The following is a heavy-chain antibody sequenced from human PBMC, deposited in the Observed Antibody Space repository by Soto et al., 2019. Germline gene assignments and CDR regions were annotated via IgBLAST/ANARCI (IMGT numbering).Heavy chain of an antibody. Sequence: QVQLQESGPGLVKPSQTLSLTCTVSGGSISSGGYYWSWIRQHPGKGLEWIGYIYYSGSTYYNPSLKSRVTISVDTSKNHFSLKLSSVTAADTAVYYCARARLGSGSYSTPFDYWGQGTLVTVSS. J-gene: IGHJ4*02. V-gene: IGHV4-31*03. D-gene: IGHD3-10*01. CDR2: IYYSGST. CDR1: GGSISSGGYY. CDR3: ARARLGSGSYSTPFDY.